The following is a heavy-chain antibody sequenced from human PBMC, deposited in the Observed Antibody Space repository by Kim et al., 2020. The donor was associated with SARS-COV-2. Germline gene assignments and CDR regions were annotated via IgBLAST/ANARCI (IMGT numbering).Heavy chain of an antibody. CDR2: ISGYNGNT. CDR1: GYIFTNYG. CDR3: ARGTLTYYYGSGSYDY. V-gene: IGHV1-18*01. Sequence: ASVKVSCKASGYIFTNYGFNWVRQAPGQGLEWMGWISGYNGNTNYAQNLQGRVTMTTDTSTSTAYMELGSLRSDDTAVYYCARGTLTYYYGSGSYDYWGQGTLVTVSS. D-gene: IGHD3-10*01. J-gene: IGHJ4*02.